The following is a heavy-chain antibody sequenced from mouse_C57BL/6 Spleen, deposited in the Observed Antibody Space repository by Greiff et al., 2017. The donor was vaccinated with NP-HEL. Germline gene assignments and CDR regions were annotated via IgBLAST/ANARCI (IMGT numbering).Heavy chain of an antibody. Sequence: VQLQQPGAELVKPGASVKLSCKASGYTFTSYWMQWVKQRPGQGLEWIGEIDPSDSYTNYNQKFKGKATLTVDTSSSTAYMQLSSLTSEDSAVYYCARMWSYGSSSWFAYWGKGTLVTVSA. CDR2: IDPSDSYT. CDR3: ARMWSYGSSSWFAY. D-gene: IGHD1-1*01. V-gene: IGHV1-50*01. CDR1: GYTFTSYW. J-gene: IGHJ3*01.